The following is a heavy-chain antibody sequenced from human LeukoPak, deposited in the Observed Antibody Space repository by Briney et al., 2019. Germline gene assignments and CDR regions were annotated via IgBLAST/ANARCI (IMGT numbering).Heavy chain of an antibody. CDR3: ARRHYDILTGTYAFDI. V-gene: IGHV1-2*02. CDR1: GYTFIGYY. D-gene: IGHD3-9*01. CDR2: INPNSGGT. Sequence: ASVKVSCKASGYTFIGYYMHWVRQAPGQGLEWMGWINPNSGGTNYAQKFQGRVTMTRDTSISTAYMELSRLRSDDTAVYYCARRHYDILTGTYAFDIWGQGTMVTVSS. J-gene: IGHJ3*02.